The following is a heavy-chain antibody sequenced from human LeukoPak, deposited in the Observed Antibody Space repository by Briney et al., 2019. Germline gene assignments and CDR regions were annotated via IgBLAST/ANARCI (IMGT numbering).Heavy chain of an antibody. CDR2: IYYSGST. D-gene: IGHD6-19*01. CDR3: ATWGIAVAGTFDY. J-gene: IGHJ4*02. Sequence: PSETLSLTCTVSGGSISSSYWSWLRQPPGKGLEWIGYIYYSGSTNDNPSFKSRVAISVDTSKNQFSLKLSSVTAADTAVYYCATWGIAVAGTFDYWGQGTLVTVST. CDR1: GGSISSSY. V-gene: IGHV4-59*08.